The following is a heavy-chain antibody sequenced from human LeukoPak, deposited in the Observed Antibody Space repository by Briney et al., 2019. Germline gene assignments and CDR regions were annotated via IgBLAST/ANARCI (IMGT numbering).Heavy chain of an antibody. CDR3: ARAHSSGYFGDFDY. D-gene: IGHD3-22*01. CDR1: GFTVSSHY. CDR2: IYSGGTT. V-gene: IGHV3-66*01. Sequence: PGGSLRLSCAASGFTVSSHYMNRVRQAPGKGLEWVSVIYSGGTTYSADSVKGRFTSSRDNSKNTLYLQMNSLRAEDTAVYYCARAHSSGYFGDFDYWGQGTLVTVSS. J-gene: IGHJ4*02.